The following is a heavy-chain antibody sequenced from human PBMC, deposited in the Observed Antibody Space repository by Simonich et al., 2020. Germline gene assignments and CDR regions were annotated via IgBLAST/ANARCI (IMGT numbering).Heavy chain of an antibody. Sequence: QVQLQQWGAGLLKPSETLSLTCAVYGGSFSGYYWSWIRQPPGKGLEWIGEINHSGSTNYNPSLTSRVTISVDTSKNQFSRKLSSVTAADTAVYYCARGKCWKNAFDIWGQGTMVTVSS. CDR2: INHSGST. CDR3: ARGKCWKNAFDI. CDR1: GGSFSGYY. D-gene: IGHD1-1*01. J-gene: IGHJ3*02. V-gene: IGHV4-34*01.